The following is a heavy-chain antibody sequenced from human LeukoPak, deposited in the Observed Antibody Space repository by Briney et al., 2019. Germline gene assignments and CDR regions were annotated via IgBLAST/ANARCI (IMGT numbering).Heavy chain of an antibody. CDR1: GGSISSYY. Sequence: YPSETLSLTCTVSGGSISSYYWSWIRQPPGKGLEWIGSVYYSGVSYYNPSLRSRVTISVDKSKNQFSLKLSSVTAADTAVYYCARDFYDYVWGSYRPGYYMDVWGKGTTVTVSS. J-gene: IGHJ6*03. CDR3: ARDFYDYVWGSYRPGYYMDV. D-gene: IGHD3-16*02. CDR2: VYYSGVS. V-gene: IGHV4-59*12.